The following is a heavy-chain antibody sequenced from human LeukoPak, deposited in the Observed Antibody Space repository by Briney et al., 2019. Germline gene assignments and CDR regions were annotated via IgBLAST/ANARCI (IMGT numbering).Heavy chain of an antibody. CDR3: AKDEGDYYDSSGYYDY. CDR2: ISGSGGST. Sequence: GGSLRLSCAAPGFTFSSYAMSWVRKAPGKGLEWVSAISGSGGSTYYADSVKGRFTISRDYSKNTLYLQMNSLRAEDTAVYYCAKDEGDYYDSSGYYDYWGQGTLVTVSS. CDR1: GFTFSSYA. D-gene: IGHD3-22*01. J-gene: IGHJ4*02. V-gene: IGHV3-23*01.